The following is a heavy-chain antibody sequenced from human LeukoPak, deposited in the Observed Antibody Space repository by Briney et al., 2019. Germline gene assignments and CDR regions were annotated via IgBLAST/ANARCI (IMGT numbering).Heavy chain of an antibody. J-gene: IGHJ4*02. CDR3: AREGQGARGYSYGLDY. CDR1: GFTFSSYW. Sequence: QPGGSLRLSCAASGFTFSSYWMSWVRQAPGKGLEWVANIKQDGSEKYYADYVKGRFTISRDNAKNSLYLQMNSLRAEDTAVYYCAREGQGARGYSYGLDYWGQGTLVTVSS. CDR2: IKQDGSEK. V-gene: IGHV3-7*01. D-gene: IGHD5-18*01.